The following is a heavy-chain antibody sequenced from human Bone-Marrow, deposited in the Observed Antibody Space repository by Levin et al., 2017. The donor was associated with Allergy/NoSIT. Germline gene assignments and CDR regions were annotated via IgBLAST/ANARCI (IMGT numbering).Heavy chain of an antibody. Sequence: KISCRASGGTFSSYAISWVRQAPGQGLEWMGGITPVFGTANYAQKFQGRVTLTADESTSTAYMELSSLRSDDTAMYFCAREGSSWSIAYWGQGTLVTVSS. CDR2: ITPVFGTA. V-gene: IGHV1-69*01. D-gene: IGHD6-19*01. J-gene: IGHJ4*02. CDR1: GGTFSSYA. CDR3: AREGSSWSIAY.